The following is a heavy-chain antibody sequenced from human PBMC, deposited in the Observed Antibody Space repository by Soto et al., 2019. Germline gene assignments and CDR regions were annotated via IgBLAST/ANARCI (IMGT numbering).Heavy chain of an antibody. J-gene: IGHJ4*02. D-gene: IGHD5-18*01. CDR1: GYTFTSYA. CDR3: ARVFSSSTAMVYGPSWAFDY. CDR2: SNAGNGNT. Sequence: ASVKVSCKASGYTFTSYAMHWVRQAPGQRLEWMGWSNAGNGNTKYSQKFQGRVTITRDTSASTAYMELSSLRSEDTAVYYCARVFSSSTAMVYGPSWAFDYWGQGTLVTVSS. V-gene: IGHV1-3*01.